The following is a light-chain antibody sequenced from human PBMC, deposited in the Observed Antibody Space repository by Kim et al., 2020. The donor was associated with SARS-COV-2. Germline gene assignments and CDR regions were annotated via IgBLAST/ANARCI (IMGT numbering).Light chain of an antibody. J-gene: IGKJ2*01. Sequence: EPASISCRSSQSLLHSNGQNYLGWYLQKPGQSPQLLIYLGSTRASGVPDRFSGSVSGTDFTLKISRVEAEDVGIYYCMEALRTPYTFGQGTKLEI. CDR3: MEALRTPYT. CDR1: QSLLHSNGQNY. V-gene: IGKV2-28*01. CDR2: LGS.